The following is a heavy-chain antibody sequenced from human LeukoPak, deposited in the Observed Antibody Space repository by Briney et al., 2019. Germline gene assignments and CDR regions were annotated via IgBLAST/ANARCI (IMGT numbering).Heavy chain of an antibody. CDR2: IGTAGDT. CDR1: GFTFSSYD. CDR3: ARDVRYYGMDV. J-gene: IGHJ6*02. V-gene: IGHV3-13*01. Sequence: GGSLRLSCAASGFTFSSYDMPWVRQATGKGLEWVSAIGTAGDTYYPGSVKGRFTISRENAKNSLYLQMNSLRAGDTAVYYCARDVRYYGMDVWGQGTTVTVSS.